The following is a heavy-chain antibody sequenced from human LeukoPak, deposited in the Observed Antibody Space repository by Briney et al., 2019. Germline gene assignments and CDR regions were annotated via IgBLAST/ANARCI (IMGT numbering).Heavy chain of an antibody. CDR1: GGSFSGYY. D-gene: IGHD3-10*01. Sequence: SETLSLTCAVYGGSFSGYYWSWLRQPPGKGLEWIGEINHSGSTNYNPSLKSRVTISVDTSKNQFSLKLSSVTAADTAVYYCARGGVLLWFGEFRRNWFDPWGQGTLVTVSS. J-gene: IGHJ5*02. CDR3: ARGGVLLWFGEFRRNWFDP. CDR2: INHSGST. V-gene: IGHV4-34*01.